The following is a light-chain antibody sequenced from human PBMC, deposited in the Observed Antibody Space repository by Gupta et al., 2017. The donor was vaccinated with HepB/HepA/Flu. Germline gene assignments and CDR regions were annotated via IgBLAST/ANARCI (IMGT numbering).Light chain of an antibody. Sequence: DIQMTQSPSSLSASVGDRVTITCRASQSIGGYLNWYQQKPGKAPKLLIYAASSLQSGVPSRFSGSGSGTGFTLTISILQPEDFATYYCQQSYSTPYTFGQGTNVEIK. CDR3: QQSYSTPYT. CDR2: AAS. J-gene: IGKJ2*01. CDR1: QSIGGY. V-gene: IGKV1-39*01.